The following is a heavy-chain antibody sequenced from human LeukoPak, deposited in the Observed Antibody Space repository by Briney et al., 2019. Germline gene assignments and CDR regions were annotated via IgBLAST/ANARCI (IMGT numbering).Heavy chain of an antibody. J-gene: IGHJ3*02. Sequence: NSSETLSLTCAVYGGSFSGYYWSWIRQPPGKGLEWIGEINHSGSTNYNPSLKSRVTISVDTSKNQFSLKLSSVTAADTAVYYCARGDLAELVRDAFDIWGQGTMVTVSS. CDR2: INHSGST. CDR1: GGSFSGYY. CDR3: ARGDLAELVRDAFDI. D-gene: IGHD1-1*01. V-gene: IGHV4-34*01.